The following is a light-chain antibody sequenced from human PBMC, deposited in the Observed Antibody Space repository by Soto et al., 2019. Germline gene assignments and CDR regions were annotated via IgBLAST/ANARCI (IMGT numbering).Light chain of an antibody. Sequence: ETVLTQSPGTLSLSPGERATLSCRVSQDIRSNYLAWYRQTPGQAPRLLIYGASKRASGIADRFSGSGSGTDFTLIISRLEPEDFALYYCQQYDSSPWTFGQGTKVEIK. V-gene: IGKV3-20*01. CDR1: QDIRSNY. J-gene: IGKJ1*01. CDR3: QQYDSSPWT. CDR2: GAS.